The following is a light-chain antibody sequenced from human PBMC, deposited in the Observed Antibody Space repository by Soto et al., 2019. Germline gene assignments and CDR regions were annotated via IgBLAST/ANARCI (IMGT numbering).Light chain of an antibody. J-gene: IGLJ1*01. V-gene: IGLV1-40*01. CDR3: ISYKTDDTFL. CDR1: SSNIGAGYD. CDR2: EAT. Sequence: QSVLTQPPSVSGAPGQRVTISCTGNSSNIGAGYDVHWYQQLSGDPKVIIFEATNRPSGVSNRFSGSKSGITASLTISGLQADDEAEYFCISYKTDDTFLFGTGTKVTVL.